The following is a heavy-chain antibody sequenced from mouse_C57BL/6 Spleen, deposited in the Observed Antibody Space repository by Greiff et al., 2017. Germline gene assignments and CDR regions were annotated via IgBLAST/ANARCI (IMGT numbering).Heavy chain of an antibody. V-gene: IGHV1-15*01. J-gene: IGHJ2*01. CDR1: GYTFTDYE. CDR3: TSGGEDYFDY. Sequence: VKVVESGAELVRPGASVTLSCKASGYTFTDYEMHWVKQTPVHGLEWIGAIDPETGGTAYNQKFKGKAILTADKSSSTAYMELRSLTSEDSAVYYCTSGGEDYFDYWGQGTTLTVSS. CDR2: IDPETGGT.